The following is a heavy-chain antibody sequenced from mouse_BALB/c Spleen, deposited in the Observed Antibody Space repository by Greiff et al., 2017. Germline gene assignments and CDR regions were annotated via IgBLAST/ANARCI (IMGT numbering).Heavy chain of an antibody. CDR1: GFTFSSFG. J-gene: IGHJ4*01. CDR3: ASGRLYYAMDY. V-gene: IGHV5-17*02. D-gene: IGHD3-1*01. CDR2: ISSGSSTI. Sequence: EVQLVESGGGLVQPGGSRKLSCAASGFTFSSFGMHWVRQAPEKGLEWVAYISSGSSTIYYADTVKGRFTISRDNPKNTLFLQMTSLRSEDTAMYYCASGRLYYAMDYWGQGTSVTVSS.